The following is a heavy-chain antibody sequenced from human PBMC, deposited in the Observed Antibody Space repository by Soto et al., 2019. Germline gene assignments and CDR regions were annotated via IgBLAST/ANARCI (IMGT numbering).Heavy chain of an antibody. D-gene: IGHD4-17*01. CDR2: ISYDGSNK. V-gene: IGHV3-30-3*01. Sequence: QVQLVESGGGVVQPGRSLRLSCAASGFTFSSYAMHWVRQAPGKGLEWVAVISYDGSNKYYADSVKGRFTISRDNSKNTLYLQMNSLRAEDTAVYYCARGGYGDPYYYYGMDVWGQGTTVTVSS. J-gene: IGHJ6*02. CDR3: ARGGYGDPYYYYGMDV. CDR1: GFTFSSYA.